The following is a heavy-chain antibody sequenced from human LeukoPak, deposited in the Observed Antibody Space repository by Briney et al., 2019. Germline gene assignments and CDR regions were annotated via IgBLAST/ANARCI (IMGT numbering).Heavy chain of an antibody. D-gene: IGHD6-13*01. CDR1: GFTFTKYW. CDR3: ARDLWAQQEGDGFDI. J-gene: IGHJ3*02. Sequence: PGGSLRLSCAASGFTFTKYWMSWVRQAPGKRLECVASINQDESVKRYVDSAKGRFTISRDNTQNSVYLEMSSLTAEDTALYYCARDLWAQQEGDGFDIWGQGTMATVSS. CDR2: INQDESVK. V-gene: IGHV3-7*03.